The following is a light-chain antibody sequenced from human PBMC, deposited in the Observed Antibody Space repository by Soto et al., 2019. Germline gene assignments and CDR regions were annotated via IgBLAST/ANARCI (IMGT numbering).Light chain of an antibody. CDR1: SSDVGGYNY. Sequence: QPVLTQPRSVSGSPGQSVTISCTGTSSDVGGYNYVSWYQQHPGKAPKLMIYDVSKRTSGVPERFSGSKSGNTASLTISGLQAEDEADYYCCSYAGSDTFVFGTGTKLTVL. CDR2: DVS. V-gene: IGLV2-11*01. J-gene: IGLJ1*01. CDR3: CSYAGSDTFV.